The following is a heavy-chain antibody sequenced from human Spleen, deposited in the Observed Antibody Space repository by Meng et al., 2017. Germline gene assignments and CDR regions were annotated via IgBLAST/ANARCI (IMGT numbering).Heavy chain of an antibody. J-gene: IGHJ4*02. Sequence: GESLKISCAASGFTVGSNYMSWVRQAPGKGLEWVSHIYRGGSTYYTDSVKGRFTISRDKSENTLYLQMNSLRPEDTALYYCARGAAAATTYYFDYWGQGSLVTVSS. CDR3: ARGAAAATTYYFDY. V-gene: IGHV3-66*02. D-gene: IGHD1-26*01. CDR2: IYRGGST. CDR1: GFTVGSNY.